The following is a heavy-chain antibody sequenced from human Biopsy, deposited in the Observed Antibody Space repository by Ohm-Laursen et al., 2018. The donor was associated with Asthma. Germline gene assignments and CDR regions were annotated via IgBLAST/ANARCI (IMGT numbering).Heavy chain of an antibody. CDR1: GGTFNYA. CDR3: ASETGHSYGSGSEYYFDY. J-gene: IGHJ4*02. V-gene: IGHV1-69*01. CDR2: IIPIFGTT. D-gene: IGHD3-10*01. Sequence: SSVKVSCKASGGTFNYAIAWVRQAPGQGLEWMGGIIPIFGTTNYAQKFKGRVTITADESSSTAYMELSSLRSEDTAVYYCASETGHSYGSGSEYYFDYWGLGTLVTVSS.